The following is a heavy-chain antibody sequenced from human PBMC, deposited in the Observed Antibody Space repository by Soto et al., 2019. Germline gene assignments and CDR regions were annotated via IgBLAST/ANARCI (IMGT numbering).Heavy chain of an antibody. J-gene: IGHJ4*02. Sequence: SETLSLTCTVYGDSISGYYWGWIRQPPGKGQEYIGYIYYSGTANYNPSLKSRVTMSVDTTKNQFSLKLNSVIAADTAEYYCERHYGSGSYPLAYWGQGTLVTVSS. CDR1: GDSISGYY. V-gene: IGHV4-59*08. CDR2: IYYSGTA. D-gene: IGHD3-10*01. CDR3: ERHYGSGSYPLAY.